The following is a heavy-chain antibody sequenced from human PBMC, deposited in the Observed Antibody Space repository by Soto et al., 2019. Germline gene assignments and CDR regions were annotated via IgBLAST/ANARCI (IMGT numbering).Heavy chain of an antibody. J-gene: IGHJ5*02. CDR1: GFTFSDYY. CDR3: ARVGYYDFWSGPTRNWFDP. V-gene: IGHV3-11*01. CDR2: ISSSGSTI. Sequence: GGSLRLSCAASGFTFSDYYMSWIRQAPGKGLEWVSYISSSGSTIYYADSVKGRFTISRDNAKNSLYLQMNSLRAEDTAVYYCARVGYYDFWSGPTRNWFDPWGQGTLVTVSS. D-gene: IGHD3-3*01.